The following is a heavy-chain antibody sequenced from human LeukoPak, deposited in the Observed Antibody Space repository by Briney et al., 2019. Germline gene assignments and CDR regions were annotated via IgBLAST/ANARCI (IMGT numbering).Heavy chain of an antibody. D-gene: IGHD2-21*02. CDR2: IYYSGST. J-gene: IGHJ1*01. CDR3: AREAYCGGDCYAEYFQH. CDR1: GGSISSGGYY. V-gene: IGHV4-31*03. Sequence: SETLSLTCTVSGGSISSGGYYWSWIRQHPGKGLEWIGYIYYSGSTYYNPSLKGRVTISVDTSKNQFSLKLSSVTAADTAVYYCAREAYCGGDCYAEYFQHWGQGTLVTVSS.